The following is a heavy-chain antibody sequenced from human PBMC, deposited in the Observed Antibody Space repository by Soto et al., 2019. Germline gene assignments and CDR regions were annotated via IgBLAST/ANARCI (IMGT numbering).Heavy chain of an antibody. D-gene: IGHD1-26*01. CDR3: ASQLQGSRRKYYFHF. V-gene: IGHV3-11*01. CDR1: GFNFSDFY. J-gene: IGHJ4*02. CDR2: ISATGETI. Sequence: QVQLVESGGALVKPGGSLRLSCAASGFNFSDFYISWIRQAPGKGLEWVSFISATGETIYYAESVKGRFTISRDNAQKPLVLQMNSLRDEDTAIYYCASQLQGSRRKYYFHFWGQGTLVTVSS.